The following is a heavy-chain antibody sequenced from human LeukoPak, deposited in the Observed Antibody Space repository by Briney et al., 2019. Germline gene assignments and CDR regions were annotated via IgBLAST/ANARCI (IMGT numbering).Heavy chain of an antibody. Sequence: ASVKVSCKFSGYTLTELSMHWVRQAPGKGLEWMGGFDPEDGETIYAQKFQGRVTMTEDTSTDTAYMELSSLRSEDTAVYYCATDHYYDPSDAFDIWGQGTMVTVSS. J-gene: IGHJ3*02. CDR1: GYTLTELS. CDR3: ATDHYYDPSDAFDI. V-gene: IGHV1-24*01. D-gene: IGHD3-22*01. CDR2: FDPEDGET.